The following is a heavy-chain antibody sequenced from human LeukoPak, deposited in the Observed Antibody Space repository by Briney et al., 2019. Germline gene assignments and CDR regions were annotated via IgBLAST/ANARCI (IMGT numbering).Heavy chain of an antibody. V-gene: IGHV3-21*01. CDR3: ARGLDNYGSGSSD. CDR2: ISSSSSYI. CDR1: GFTFRRYN. J-gene: IGHJ4*02. Sequence: KPGGSLRLSCAASGFTFRRYNMNWVRQATGQGLEWVSSISSSSSYIYYADSVKGRFTISRDNAKNSLYLQMNSLRAEDTAVYYCARGLDNYGSGSSDWGQGTLVTVSS. D-gene: IGHD3-10*01.